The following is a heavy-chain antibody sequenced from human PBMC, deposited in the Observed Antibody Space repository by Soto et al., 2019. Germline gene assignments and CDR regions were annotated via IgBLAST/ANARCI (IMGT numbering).Heavy chain of an antibody. Sequence: SETLSLTCAVYGGSFSGYYWSWIRQPPGKGLEWIGEINHSGSTNYNPSLKSRVTISVDTSKNQFSLKLSSVTAADTAVYYCARGYGLRLLEWWHSNWVDPWGQGTLVTVS. CDR2: INHSGST. J-gene: IGHJ5*02. CDR1: GGSFSGYY. D-gene: IGHD3-3*01. V-gene: IGHV4-34*01. CDR3: ARGYGLRLLEWWHSNWVDP.